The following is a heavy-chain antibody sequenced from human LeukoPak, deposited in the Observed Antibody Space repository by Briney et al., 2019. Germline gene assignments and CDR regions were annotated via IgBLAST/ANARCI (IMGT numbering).Heavy chain of an antibody. CDR2: IYPGDSAT. Sequence: GESLKISCKGSGYSFTSYWIAWVRQMPGKGLEWMGIIYPGDSATTYGPSFQGQVTISADKSISTAYLQWSSLKASDTAMYYCARQRDTVTRFDCWGQGTLVTVSS. J-gene: IGHJ4*02. CDR1: GYSFTSYW. D-gene: IGHD4-17*01. CDR3: ARQRDTVTRFDC. V-gene: IGHV5-51*01.